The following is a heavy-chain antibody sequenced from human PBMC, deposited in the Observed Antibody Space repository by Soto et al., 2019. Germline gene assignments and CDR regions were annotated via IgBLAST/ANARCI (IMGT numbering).Heavy chain of an antibody. CDR2: ISYDGSNK. Sequence: PGGSLTLSCAASGFTFSSYGMHWVRQAPGKGLEWVAVISYDGSNKYYADSVKGRFTISRDNSKNTLYLQMNSLRAEDTAVYYCAKGVWFGELLSFDYWGQGTLVTVSS. J-gene: IGHJ4*02. D-gene: IGHD3-10*01. V-gene: IGHV3-30*18. CDR3: AKGVWFGELLSFDY. CDR1: GFTFSSYG.